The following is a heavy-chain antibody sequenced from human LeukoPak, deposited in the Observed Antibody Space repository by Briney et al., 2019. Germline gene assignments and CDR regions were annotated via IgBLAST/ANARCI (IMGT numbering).Heavy chain of an antibody. V-gene: IGHV3-74*01. CDR2: INSDGSST. CDR3: ARELISPLDYYGMDV. D-gene: IGHD3-16*01. J-gene: IGHJ6*04. CDR1: GFTFSSYW. Sequence: GGSLRLSCAASGFTFSSYWMHWVRQAPGKGLVWVSRINSDGSSTSYADSVKGRFTISRDNAENTLYLQMNSLRAEDTAVYYCARELISPLDYYGMDVWGKGTTVTVSS.